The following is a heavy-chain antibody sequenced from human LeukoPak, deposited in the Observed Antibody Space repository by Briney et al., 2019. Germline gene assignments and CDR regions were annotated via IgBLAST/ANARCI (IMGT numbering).Heavy chain of an antibody. Sequence: SQTLSLTCTVSGGSISSGGYYWSWIRQHPGKGLEWIAYIYYSGNTYYNPSLMSPVTISVDTSKNQFSLKLSSVTAADTAVYYCARVNIAVGGGNWFDPWDQGTPVTVSS. CDR3: ARVNIAVGGGNWFDP. D-gene: IGHD2-15*01. CDR1: GGSISSGGYY. V-gene: IGHV4-31*01. CDR2: IYYSGNT. J-gene: IGHJ5*02.